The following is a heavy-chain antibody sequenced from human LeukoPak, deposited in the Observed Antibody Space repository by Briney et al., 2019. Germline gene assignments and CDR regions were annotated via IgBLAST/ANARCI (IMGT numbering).Heavy chain of an antibody. CDR1: GGSISSYY. CDR2: IYYSGST. D-gene: IGHD3-9*01. V-gene: IGHV4-39*07. CDR3: ARDRPHYDILTGYSPPPSFDP. J-gene: IGHJ5*02. Sequence: SETLSLTCTVSGGSISSYYWGWIRQPPGKGLEWIGSIYYSGSTYYNPSLKSRVTISVDTSKNQFSLKLSSVTAADTAVYYCARDRPHYDILTGYSPPPSFDPWGQGTLVIVSS.